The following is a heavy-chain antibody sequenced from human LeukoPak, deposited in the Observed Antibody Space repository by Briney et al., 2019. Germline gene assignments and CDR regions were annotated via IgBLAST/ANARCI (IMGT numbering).Heavy chain of an antibody. CDR1: GGSISYYY. CDR3: ARLAAAGTC. V-gene: IGHV4-59*12. J-gene: IGHJ4*02. D-gene: IGHD6-13*01. Sequence: SETLSLTCTVSGGSISYYYWSWIRQPPGKGLVWIGYIYYSGSTNYNPSLKSRVTISVDTSKNQFSLKLSSVTAADTAVYYCARLAAAGTCWGQGTLVTVSS. CDR2: IYYSGST.